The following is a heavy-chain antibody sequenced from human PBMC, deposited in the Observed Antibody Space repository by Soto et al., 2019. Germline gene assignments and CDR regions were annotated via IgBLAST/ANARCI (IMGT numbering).Heavy chain of an antibody. CDR1: GGSISSYY. V-gene: IGHV4-59*01. CDR2: IYYSGST. D-gene: IGHD3-10*01. J-gene: IGHJ5*02. Sequence: PSETLSLTCTVSGGSISSYYWSWIRQPPGKGLEWIGYIYYSGSTNYNPSLKSRVTISVDTSKNQFSLKLSSVTAADTAVYYCAGVITMVRGVPDNWFDPWGQGTLVTVSS. CDR3: AGVITMVRGVPDNWFDP.